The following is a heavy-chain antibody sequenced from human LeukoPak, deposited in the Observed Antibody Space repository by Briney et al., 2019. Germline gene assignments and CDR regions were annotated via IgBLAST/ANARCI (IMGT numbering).Heavy chain of an antibody. Sequence: GGSLRLSCAASGFIFRNYAMSWVRQAPGKGLEWVSGITGSGGSTYYADSVKGRFTISRDNSKNTLYLQMNSLRAEDTAIFYCAKVAIVGAIEAAYFDNWGQGTQVSVSS. J-gene: IGHJ4*02. CDR1: GFIFRNYA. V-gene: IGHV3-23*01. CDR2: ITGSGGST. D-gene: IGHD1-26*01. CDR3: AKVAIVGAIEAAYFDN.